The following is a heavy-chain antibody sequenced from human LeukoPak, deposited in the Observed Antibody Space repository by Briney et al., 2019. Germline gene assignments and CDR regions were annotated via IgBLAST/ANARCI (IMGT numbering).Heavy chain of an antibody. D-gene: IGHD2-21*02. Sequence: KPGGSLRLSCAASGFTFSSYNINWVRQAPGKGLEWVSYISSSSSNIYYGDSVKGRLTISRDNAKNSLYLQMNSLRTEDTAVYYCARIIGDRGGFDYWGQGTLVTVSS. CDR2: ISSSSSNI. CDR1: GFTFSSYN. V-gene: IGHV3-21*01. CDR3: ARIIGDRGGFDY. J-gene: IGHJ4*02.